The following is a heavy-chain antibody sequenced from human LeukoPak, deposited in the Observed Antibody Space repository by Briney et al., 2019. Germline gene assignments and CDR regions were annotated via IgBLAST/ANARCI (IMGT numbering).Heavy chain of an antibody. CDR2: IYHSGST. V-gene: IGHV4-4*02. Sequence: TSGTLSLTCAVSGASISSSNWLSWVRQPPGKGLEWIGEIYHSGSTNYNPSLKSRVTISVDNSKNQFPLKMSSMTAADTAVYYCARAGWYTLDNWGQGTLVTVSS. D-gene: IGHD2-15*01. CDR3: ARAGWYTLDN. CDR1: GASISSSNW. J-gene: IGHJ4*02.